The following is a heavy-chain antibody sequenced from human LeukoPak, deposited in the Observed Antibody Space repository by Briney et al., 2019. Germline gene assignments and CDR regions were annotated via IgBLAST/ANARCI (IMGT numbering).Heavy chain of an antibody. CDR3: ARKVTGFWSGSWGAFDI. V-gene: IGHV4-59*01. J-gene: IGHJ3*02. D-gene: IGHD3-3*01. Sequence: PSESLSLTCTVSGGSISSYYWSWIRQPPGKGLEWIGYIYYSGSTNYNPSLKSRVTISVDTSKNQFSLKLSSVTAADTAVYYCARKVTGFWSGSWGAFDIWGQGTMVTVSS. CDR1: GGSISSYY. CDR2: IYYSGST.